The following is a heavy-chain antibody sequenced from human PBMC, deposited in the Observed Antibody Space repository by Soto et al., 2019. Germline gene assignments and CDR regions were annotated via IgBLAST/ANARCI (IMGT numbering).Heavy chain of an antibody. CDR1: GYSFTSYW. V-gene: IGHV5-51*01. CDR2: IYPGDSDT. CDR3: ARNNCSGGSCYSSGAYYFDY. Sequence: GESLKISCKTSGYSFTSYWIGWVRQMPGKGLEWMGIIYPGDSDTRYSPSFQGQVTISADKSISTAYLQWSSLKASDTAMYYCARNNCSGGSCYSSGAYYFDYWGQGPLVTVSS. J-gene: IGHJ4*02. D-gene: IGHD2-15*01.